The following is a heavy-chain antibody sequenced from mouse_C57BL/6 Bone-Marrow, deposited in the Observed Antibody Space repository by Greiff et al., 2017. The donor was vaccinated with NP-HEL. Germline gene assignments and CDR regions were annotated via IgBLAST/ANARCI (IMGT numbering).Heavy chain of an antibody. D-gene: IGHD1-1*01. J-gene: IGHJ4*01. Sequence: VQVVESGPELARPWASVKISCQAFYTFSRRVHFAIRDTNYWMQWVKQRPGQGLEWIGAIYPGNGDTSYNQKFKGKATLTADKSSSTAYMQLSSLTSEDAAVYYCAPYGSSLYAMDYWGQGTSVTVSS. CDR3: SEDAAVYYCAPYGSSLYAMDY. CDR1: YTFSRRVH. CDR2: GQGLEWIG. V-gene: IGHV1-87*01.